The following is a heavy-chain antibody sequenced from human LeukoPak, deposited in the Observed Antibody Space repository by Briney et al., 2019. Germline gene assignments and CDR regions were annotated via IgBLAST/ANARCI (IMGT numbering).Heavy chain of an antibody. V-gene: IGHV4-30-4*08. CDR2: IYYSGST. D-gene: IGHD7-27*01. Sequence: PSETLSLTCTVSGGSISSGDYYWSWIRQPPGKGLEWIGYIYYSGSTYYNPSLKSRVTISVDTSKNQFSLKLSSVTAADTAVYYCARLSWGPYYFDYWGQGTLVTVSS. CDR3: ARLSWGPYYFDY. CDR1: GGSISSGDYY. J-gene: IGHJ4*02.